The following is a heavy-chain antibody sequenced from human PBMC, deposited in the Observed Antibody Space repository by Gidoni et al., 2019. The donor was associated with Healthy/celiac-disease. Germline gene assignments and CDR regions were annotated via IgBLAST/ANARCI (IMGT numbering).Heavy chain of an antibody. J-gene: IGHJ3*02. Sequence: EVQLVESGGGLVQPGRSPRLSCAASGFTFDDYAMHWVRQAPGKGLEWVSGISWNSGSIGYADSVKGRFTISRDNAKNSLYLQMNSLRAEDTALYYCAKDTDDAFDIWGQGTMVTVSS. V-gene: IGHV3-9*01. CDR2: ISWNSGSI. CDR3: AKDTDDAFDI. CDR1: GFTFDDYA.